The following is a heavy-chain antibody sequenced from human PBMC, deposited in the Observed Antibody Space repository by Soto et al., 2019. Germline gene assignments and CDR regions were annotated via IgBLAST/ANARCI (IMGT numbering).Heavy chain of an antibody. CDR3: ATDEASRSAY. CDR1: GFTFSLYA. V-gene: IGHV3-30-3*01. CDR2: ISYDGGNK. J-gene: IGHJ4*02. Sequence: GGSLRLSCAASGFTFSLYAMHWVRQAPGKGLEWVAVISYDGGNKYYADSVKGRFTISRDNSKNTLYLQMNSLRAEDTAVYYCATDEASRSAYWGQGTLVTVSS.